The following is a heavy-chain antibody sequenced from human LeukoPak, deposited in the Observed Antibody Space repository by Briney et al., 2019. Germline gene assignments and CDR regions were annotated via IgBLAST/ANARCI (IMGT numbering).Heavy chain of an antibody. CDR1: GFTFSSYA. CDR2: ISYDGSNK. J-gene: IGHJ6*04. V-gene: IGHV3-30-3*01. D-gene: IGHD4-23*01. Sequence: GRSLRLSCAASGFTFSSYAMHWVRQAPGKGLEWVAVISYDGSNKYYADSVKGRFTISRDNSKNTLYLQMNSLRAEDTAVYYCARDPTVGRYYYYGMDVWGKGTTVTVSS. CDR3: ARDPTVGRYYYYGMDV.